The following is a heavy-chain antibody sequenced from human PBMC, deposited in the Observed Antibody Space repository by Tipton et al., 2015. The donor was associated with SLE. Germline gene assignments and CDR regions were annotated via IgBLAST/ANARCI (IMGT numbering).Heavy chain of an antibody. V-gene: IGHV4-39*07. J-gene: IGHJ6*03. CDR3: ARAPGLDRDYYYYYYMDV. CDR2: IFYSGST. CDR1: GGSVSNNIYY. Sequence: TLSLTCSVSGGSVSNNIYYWGWIRQPPGKGLEWIASIFYSGSTYYSPSLKSRVTISVDTSKNQFSLILNSVTAADTAVYYCARAPGLDRDYYYYYYMDVWGKGTTVTVSS. D-gene: IGHD3/OR15-3a*01.